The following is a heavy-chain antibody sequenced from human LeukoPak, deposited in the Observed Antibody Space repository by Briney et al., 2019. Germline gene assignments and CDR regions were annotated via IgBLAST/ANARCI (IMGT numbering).Heavy chain of an antibody. Sequence: ASVKVSCKASGYTFTGYYMHWVRQAPGQGLEWMGWINPNSGGTNYAQKFQGWVTMTRDTSISTAYMELSRLRSDDTAVYYCALTYYDFWSGYDYWGQGTLVTVSS. V-gene: IGHV1-2*04. CDR2: INPNSGGT. CDR3: ALTYYDFWSGYDY. CDR1: GYTFTGYY. D-gene: IGHD3-3*01. J-gene: IGHJ4*02.